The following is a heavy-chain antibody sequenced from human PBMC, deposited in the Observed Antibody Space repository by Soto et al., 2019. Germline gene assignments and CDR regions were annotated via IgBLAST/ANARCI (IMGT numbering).Heavy chain of an antibody. Sequence: GGSLRLSCEASGFTFSSYSMNWVRQAPGKGPEWVSSISAGSQYIDYADSVKGRLTISRDNAKNSLYLQMNSLRAEDTAVYYCAREYCSSTSCLNWFDPWGQGTLVTVSS. CDR2: ISAGSQYI. D-gene: IGHD2-2*01. CDR3: AREYCSSTSCLNWFDP. J-gene: IGHJ5*02. CDR1: GFTFSSYS. V-gene: IGHV3-21*01.